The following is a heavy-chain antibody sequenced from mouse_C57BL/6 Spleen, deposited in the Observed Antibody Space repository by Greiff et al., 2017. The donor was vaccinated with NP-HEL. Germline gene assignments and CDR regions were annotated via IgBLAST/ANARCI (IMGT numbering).Heavy chain of an antibody. Sequence: QVQLKQPGAELVMPGASVKLSCKASGYTFTSYWMHWVKQRPGQGLEWIGEIDPSDSYTNYNQKFKGKSTLTVDKSSSTAYMQLSSLTSEDSAVYYCALEAMDYWGQGTSVTVSS. V-gene: IGHV1-69*01. CDR1: GYTFTSYW. CDR2: IDPSDSYT. J-gene: IGHJ4*01. CDR3: ALEAMDY.